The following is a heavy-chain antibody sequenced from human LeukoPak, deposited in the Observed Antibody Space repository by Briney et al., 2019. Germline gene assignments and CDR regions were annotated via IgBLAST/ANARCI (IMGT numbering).Heavy chain of an antibody. Sequence: ASVKVSCKASGYTFTSYYMHWVRQAPGQGLERMGWISAYNGNTNYAQKLQGRVTMTTDTSTSTAYMELRSLRSDDTAVYYCARDRGIAAAGMFDYWGQGTLVTVSS. J-gene: IGHJ4*02. CDR3: ARDRGIAAAGMFDY. V-gene: IGHV1-18*04. CDR1: GYTFTSYY. CDR2: ISAYNGNT. D-gene: IGHD6-13*01.